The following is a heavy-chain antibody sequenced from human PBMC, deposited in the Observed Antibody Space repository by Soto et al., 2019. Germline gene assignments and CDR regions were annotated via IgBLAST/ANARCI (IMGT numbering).Heavy chain of an antibody. Sequence: EVQLLESGGGLVQPGRSLRLSCTASGFTFSSHAMTWVRQAPWKWLEWVSGVSDSGDSIYYEDSVKGRFTSYRDNSLDTEYLQMDTLRVEDTAVYYCARVSGSWYAGFFDLWGQGTLVTVSS. J-gene: IGHJ4*02. V-gene: IGHV3-23*01. D-gene: IGHD6-13*01. CDR1: GFTFSSHA. CDR2: VSDSGDSI. CDR3: ARVSGSWYAGFFDL.